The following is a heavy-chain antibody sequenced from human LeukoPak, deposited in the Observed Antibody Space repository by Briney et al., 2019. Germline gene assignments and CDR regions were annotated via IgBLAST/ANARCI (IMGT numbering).Heavy chain of an antibody. CDR1: GYTFTSHY. V-gene: IGHV1-46*01. D-gene: IGHD6-19*01. J-gene: IGHJ4*02. Sequence: ASVKVSCKASGYTFTSHYIHWVRQAPGQGLEWMGTVNPSGGSTQYAQKFQGRVTMTRDKSTSTVYMELSSLRSEDTAVYYCAREGRAWLVYVYWGQGTLVTVSS. CDR3: AREGRAWLVYVY. CDR2: VNPSGGST.